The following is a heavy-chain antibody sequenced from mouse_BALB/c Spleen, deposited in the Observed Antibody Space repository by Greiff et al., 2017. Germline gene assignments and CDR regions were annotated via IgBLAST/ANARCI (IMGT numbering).Heavy chain of an antibody. J-gene: IGHJ2*01. V-gene: IGHV5-6-5*01. D-gene: IGHD1-1*01. CDR3: ARATTVVATDFDY. CDR2: ISSGGST. CDR1: GFTFSSYA. Sequence: EVKLQESGGGLVKPGGSLKLSCAASGFTFSSYAMSWVRQTPEKRLEWVASISSGGSTYYPDSVKGRFTISRDNARNILYLQMSSLRSEDTAMYYCARATTVVATDFDYWGQGTTLTVSS.